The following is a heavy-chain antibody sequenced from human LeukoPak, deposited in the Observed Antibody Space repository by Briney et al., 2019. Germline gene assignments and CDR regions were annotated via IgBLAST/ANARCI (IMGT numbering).Heavy chain of an antibody. CDR2: INPNSGGT. D-gene: IGHD3-16*01. V-gene: IGHV1-2*02. CDR3: ARAMITFGGSTAAFDI. J-gene: IGHJ3*02. CDR1: GYTFTGYY. Sequence: GASVKVSCKASGYTFTGYYMHWVRQAPGQGLEWMGWINPNSGGTNYAQKFQGRVTMTRDTSISTAYMELSRLRSDDTAVYYCARAMITFGGSTAAFDIWGQGTMVTVSS.